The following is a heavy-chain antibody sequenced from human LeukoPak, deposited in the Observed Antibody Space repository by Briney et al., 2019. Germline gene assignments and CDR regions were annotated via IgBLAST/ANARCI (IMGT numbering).Heavy chain of an antibody. J-gene: IGHJ4*02. CDR1: GGSISSYY. D-gene: IGHD1-26*01. V-gene: IGHV4-59*01. CDR3: ARVGGSYSNDY. Sequence: SETLSLTCTVSGGSISSYYWSWIRQPPGKGLEWIGYIYYSGSTNYNPSLKSRVTISVDTSKNQFSLKLSSVTAADTVVYYCARVGGSYSNDYWGQGTLVTVSS. CDR2: IYYSGST.